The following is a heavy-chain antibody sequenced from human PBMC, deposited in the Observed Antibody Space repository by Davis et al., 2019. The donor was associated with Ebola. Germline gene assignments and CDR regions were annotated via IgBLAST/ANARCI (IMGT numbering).Heavy chain of an antibody. Sequence: PSETLSLTCDVSGDSIYNSNWWSWVRQPPGKGLEWIGEIDHRGRTNHNPSLESRATISVDRSKNHFSLQLSSVTAADTAVYFCARVFWSGYQYYMDVWGKGTTVIVSS. D-gene: IGHD3-3*01. CDR3: ARVFWSGYQYYMDV. J-gene: IGHJ6*03. CDR2: IDHRGRT. V-gene: IGHV4-4*02. CDR1: GDSIYNSNW.